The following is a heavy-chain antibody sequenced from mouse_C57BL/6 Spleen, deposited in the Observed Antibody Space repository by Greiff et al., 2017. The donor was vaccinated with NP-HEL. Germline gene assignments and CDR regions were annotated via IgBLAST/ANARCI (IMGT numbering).Heavy chain of an antibody. J-gene: IGHJ1*03. CDR2: IYPGDGDT. Sequence: QVQLQQSGPELVKPGASVKISCKASGYAFSSSWMNWVKQRPGKGLEWIGRIYPGDGDTNYNGKFKGKATLTADKSSSTAYMQLSSLTAEDSAVYFCARGGTTVYFEVWGTGTTVTVSS. CDR1: GYAFSSSW. V-gene: IGHV1-82*01. D-gene: IGHD1-1*01. CDR3: ARGGTTVYFEV.